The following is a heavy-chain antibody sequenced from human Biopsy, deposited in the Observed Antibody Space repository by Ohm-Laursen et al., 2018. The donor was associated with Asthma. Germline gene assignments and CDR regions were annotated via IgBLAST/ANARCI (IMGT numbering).Heavy chain of an antibody. V-gene: IGHV3-30*18. CDR2: MSFDGRQT. Sequence: SLRLSCSASGFSFNSYGMHWVRQAPGKGLEWVAVMSFDGRQTYYADSVKGRFTISRDNSKNTLYLQMNSLRAEDTAVYYCAKERYYDFWSGYQIWGQGTMVTVSS. CDR3: AKERYYDFWSGYQI. CDR1: GFSFNSYG. D-gene: IGHD3-3*01. J-gene: IGHJ3*02.